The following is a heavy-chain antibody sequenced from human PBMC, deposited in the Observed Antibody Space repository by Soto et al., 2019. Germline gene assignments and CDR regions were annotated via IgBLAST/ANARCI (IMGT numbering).Heavy chain of an antibody. Sequence: GESLKISCKCSGYRFTNYWIGWVRQMPGKGLEWMGIIFPGDSETRYRPPFQGQVTISADRSISTAYLQWSSLKASDTDMYYCERQRYSGSYWAYYGMDVWGQGTTVTVSS. J-gene: IGHJ6*02. V-gene: IGHV5-51*01. CDR3: ERQRYSGSYWAYYGMDV. CDR2: IFPGDSET. CDR1: GYRFTNYW. D-gene: IGHD1-26*01.